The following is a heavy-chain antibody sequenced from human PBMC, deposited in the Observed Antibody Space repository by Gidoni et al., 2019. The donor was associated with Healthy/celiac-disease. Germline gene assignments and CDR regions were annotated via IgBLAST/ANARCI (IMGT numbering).Heavy chain of an antibody. CDR3: TTDYHSSGWEGEDYDFWCVSDY. CDR2: IKSKTDSETT. J-gene: IGHJ4*02. V-gene: IGHV3-15*01. Sequence: EVQLVASGGGLVIPGGSRRPSCAAAGATVSHARMAWLRPAPGKGQEWVGSIKSKTDSETTNYAAPVKVTFTISMDDSKNTLSLQMNSLKTEDTALYYGTTDYHSSGWEGEDYDFWCVSDYWGQGTLVTVSS. CDR1: GATVSHAR. D-gene: IGHD3-3*01.